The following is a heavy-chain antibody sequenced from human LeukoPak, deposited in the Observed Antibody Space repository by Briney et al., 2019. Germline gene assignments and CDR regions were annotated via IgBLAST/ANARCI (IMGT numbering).Heavy chain of an antibody. J-gene: IGHJ4*02. Sequence: SETLSLTCTVSGGSISSYYWSWIRQPPGKGLEWIGYIYYSGSTNYNPSLKSRVTISVDTSKNQFSLKLSSVTAADMAVYYCARGYYDSSGLFDYWGQGTLVTVSS. CDR2: IYYSGST. CDR3: ARGYYDSSGLFDY. D-gene: IGHD3-22*01. CDR1: GGSISSYY. V-gene: IGHV4-59*01.